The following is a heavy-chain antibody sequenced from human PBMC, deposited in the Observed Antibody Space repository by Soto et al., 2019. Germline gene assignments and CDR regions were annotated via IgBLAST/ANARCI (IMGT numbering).Heavy chain of an antibody. Sequence: GASVKVSCKASGYIFTDYYIQWVRQAPGQGLEWLGWINPHTAGTIYAQRFQGRVTMTRDTSINTAYMELRSLRSDDTALYYCARDLRYCSDDRCDFVPWGQGTLVTVSS. V-gene: IGHV1-2*02. CDR1: GYIFTDYY. CDR3: ARDLRYCSDDRCDFVP. D-gene: IGHD2-15*01. J-gene: IGHJ5*02. CDR2: INPHTAGT.